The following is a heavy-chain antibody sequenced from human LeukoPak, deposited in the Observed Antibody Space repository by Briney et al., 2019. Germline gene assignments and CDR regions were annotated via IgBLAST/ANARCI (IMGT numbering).Heavy chain of an antibody. CDR3: ARTPGVVTATGEFDY. CDR1: GYTFSGYY. D-gene: IGHD2-21*02. J-gene: IGHJ4*02. CDR2: INSNSGDT. Sequence: ASVKVSCKASGYTFSGYYMHWVRQAPGQGLEWMGRINSNSGDTNYALKFQGRVTMTRDTSISTGYMELSRLRSDDTAVYYCARTPGVVTATGEFDYWGQGTLVTVSS. V-gene: IGHV1-2*06.